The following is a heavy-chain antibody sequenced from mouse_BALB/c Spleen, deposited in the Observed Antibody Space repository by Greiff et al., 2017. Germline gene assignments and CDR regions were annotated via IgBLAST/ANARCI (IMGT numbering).Heavy chain of an antibody. J-gene: IGHJ1*01. D-gene: IGHD2-3*01. CDR1: GFTFSSYG. CDR2: ISSGGSYT. CDR3: ASHIYDGYSSAHWYFEV. Sequence: EVMLVESGGDLVKPGGSLKLSCAASGFTFSSYGMSWVRQTPDKRLEWVATISSGGSYTYYPDSVKGRFTISRDNAKNTLYLQMSSLKSEDTAMYYCASHIYDGYSSAHWYFEVWGAGTTVTVSS. V-gene: IGHV5-6*01.